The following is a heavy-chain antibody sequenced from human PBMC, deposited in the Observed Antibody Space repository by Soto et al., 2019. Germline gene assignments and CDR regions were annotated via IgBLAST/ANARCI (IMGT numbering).Heavy chain of an antibody. CDR1: GGSFSGYY. V-gene: IGHV4-34*01. CDR3: ATHWDENWFDP. Sequence: QVQLQQWGAGLLKPSETLSLTSAVYGGSFSGYYWSWIRQPPGKGLEWIGEINHSGSTNYNPSLKSRVTISVDTSKNQFSLKLSSVTAADTAVYYCATHWDENWFDPWGQGTLVTVSS. CDR2: INHSGST. D-gene: IGHD1-26*01. J-gene: IGHJ5*02.